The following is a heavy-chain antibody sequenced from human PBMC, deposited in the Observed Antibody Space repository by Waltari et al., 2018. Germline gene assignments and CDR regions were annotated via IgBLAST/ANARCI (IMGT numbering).Heavy chain of an antibody. Sequence: QLQLQESGPGLVKPSETLSLTCAVSGGSISSSSYYWGWIRQTPGKGLEWIGRIYYSGSTYYTPSLMSRVTISVDTSKNQFSLKLSAVTAADTAVYYCAREGVGWDGDYPNGDFDYWGQGTLVTVSS. V-gene: IGHV4-39*07. CDR1: GGSISSSSYY. CDR2: IYYSGST. D-gene: IGHD4-17*01. J-gene: IGHJ4*02. CDR3: AREGVGWDGDYPNGDFDY.